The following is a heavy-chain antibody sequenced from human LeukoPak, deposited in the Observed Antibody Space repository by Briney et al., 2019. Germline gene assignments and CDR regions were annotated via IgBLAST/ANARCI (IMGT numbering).Heavy chain of an antibody. CDR1: GFTFSSYS. Sequence: GGSLRLSCAASGFTFSSYSMNWVRQAPGKGLEWVSSISSSSSYIYYADSVKGRFTISRDSAKNSPYLQMNSLRAEDTAVYYCARDLNRRLPFDYWGQGTLVTVSS. V-gene: IGHV3-21*01. D-gene: IGHD6-25*01. J-gene: IGHJ4*02. CDR3: ARDLNRRLPFDY. CDR2: ISSSSSYI.